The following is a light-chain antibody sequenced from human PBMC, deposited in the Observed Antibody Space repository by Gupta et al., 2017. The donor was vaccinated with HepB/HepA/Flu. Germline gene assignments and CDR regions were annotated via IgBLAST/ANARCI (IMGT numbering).Light chain of an antibody. Sequence: DIVMTQSPDSLAVSLGERATINCKSSQSVLYSSNNKNYLAWYQQKPGHPPKLLIYWASTRESGVPDRFSGSGSGTDFTLTISSLQAEDVAVYYCQQYHSPPYTFGQGTKLEIK. V-gene: IGKV4-1*01. CDR2: WAS. CDR3: QQYHSPPYT. J-gene: IGKJ2*01. CDR1: QSVLYSSNNKNY.